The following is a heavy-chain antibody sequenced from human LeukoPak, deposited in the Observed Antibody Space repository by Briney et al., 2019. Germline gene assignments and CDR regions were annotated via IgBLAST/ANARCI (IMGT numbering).Heavy chain of an antibody. D-gene: IGHD6-13*01. V-gene: IGHV3-21*01. Sequence: GGSLRLSCAASGFTFSSYSVNWVRQAPGKGLEWVSSISSSSSYIYYADSVKGRFTISRDNSKNTLYLQMNSLRAEDTAVYYCATRIAAAFDYWGQGTLVAVSS. CDR2: ISSSSSYI. CDR1: GFTFSSYS. J-gene: IGHJ4*02. CDR3: ATRIAAAFDY.